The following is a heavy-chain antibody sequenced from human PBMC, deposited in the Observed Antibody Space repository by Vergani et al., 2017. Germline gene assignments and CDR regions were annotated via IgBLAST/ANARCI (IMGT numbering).Heavy chain of an antibody. V-gene: IGHV3-9*01. CDR2: INWNSDSI. Sequence: VQLVESAGGVVQPGGSLRLSCAASGFTFSNFGMHWVRQAPGKGLEWVSGINWNSDSIAYADSVKGRFTISRDNAKNSLYLQMNSLRAEDTALYYCVKDIAASGNYWYFDLWGRGTLVTVSS. D-gene: IGHD6-13*01. CDR1: GFTFSNFG. CDR3: VKDIAASGNYWYFDL. J-gene: IGHJ2*01.